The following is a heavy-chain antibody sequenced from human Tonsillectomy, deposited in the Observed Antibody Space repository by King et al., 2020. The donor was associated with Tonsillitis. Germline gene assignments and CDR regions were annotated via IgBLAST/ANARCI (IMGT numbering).Heavy chain of an antibody. J-gene: IGHJ4*02. Sequence: QLQESGPGLVKPSQTLSLTCAVSGASISSGGYSWSWIRQPPGKGLEWIGYIYYSGSTYYNPSLKSRVTISLDTSKNQLSLKLSSVTAADTAVYYCARADNSGYCYYWGQGTLVTVSS. V-gene: IGHV4-30-4*07. CDR3: ARADNSGYCYY. D-gene: IGHD3-22*01. CDR1: GASISSGGYS. CDR2: IYYSGST.